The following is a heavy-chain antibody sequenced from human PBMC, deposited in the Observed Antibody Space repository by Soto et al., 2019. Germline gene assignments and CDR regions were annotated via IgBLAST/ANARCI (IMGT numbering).Heavy chain of an antibody. V-gene: IGHV3-53*04. Sequence: GGSLRLSCAASGFTVSSNYMSWVRQAPGKGLEWVSVIYSGGSTYYADSVKGRFTISRHNSKNTLYLQMNSLRAEDTAVYYCAGTTIPKEYYYYYMDVWGKGTTVTVSS. D-gene: IGHD5-12*01. J-gene: IGHJ6*03. CDR2: IYSGGST. CDR3: AGTTIPKEYYYYYMDV. CDR1: GFTVSSNY.